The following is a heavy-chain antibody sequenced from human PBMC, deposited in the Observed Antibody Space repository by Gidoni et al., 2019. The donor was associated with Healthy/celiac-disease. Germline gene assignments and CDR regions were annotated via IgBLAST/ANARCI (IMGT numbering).Heavy chain of an antibody. J-gene: IGHJ4*02. V-gene: IGHV3-23*01. Sequence: EVQLLESGGGLVQPGGSLRLSCAASGFTFSSYAMSWVRQAPGKGLEGVSAMSGSGGSTYYEDSVKGRFTISRDNSKNTLYLQMNSLRAEDTAVYYCAKGSQDILTGHVSCFDYWGQGTLVTVSS. CDR3: AKGSQDILTGHVSCFDY. D-gene: IGHD3-9*01. CDR2: MSGSGGST. CDR1: GFTFSSYA.